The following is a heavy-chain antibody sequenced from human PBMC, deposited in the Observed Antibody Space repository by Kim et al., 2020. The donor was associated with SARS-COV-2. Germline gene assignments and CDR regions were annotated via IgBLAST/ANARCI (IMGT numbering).Heavy chain of an antibody. J-gene: IGHJ6*02. CDR3: ARAGHGDYYYYGMDV. Sequence: PARRSRVTITVDTSQNQYSLKLSSVTAADTAVYYCARAGHGDYYYYGMDVWGQGTTVTVSS. D-gene: IGHD4-17*01. V-gene: IGHV4-31*02.